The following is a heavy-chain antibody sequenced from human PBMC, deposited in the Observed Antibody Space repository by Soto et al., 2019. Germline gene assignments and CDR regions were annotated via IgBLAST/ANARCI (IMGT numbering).Heavy chain of an antibody. J-gene: IGHJ6*02. CDR3: ARESSGSYYYYYGMDV. V-gene: IGHV1-18*01. CDR2: ISANNGST. D-gene: IGHD1-26*01. CDR1: GYTFTSYG. Sequence: ASVKVSCKASGYTFTSYGISWVRQAPGQGLEWMGWISANNGSTNYAQKFQGWVTMTRDTSISTAYMELSRLRSDDTAVYYCARESSGSYYYYYGMDVWGQGTTVTVSS.